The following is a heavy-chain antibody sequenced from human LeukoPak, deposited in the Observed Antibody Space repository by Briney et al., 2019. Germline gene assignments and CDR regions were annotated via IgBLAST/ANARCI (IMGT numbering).Heavy chain of an antibody. J-gene: IGHJ4*02. V-gene: IGHV3-21*01. Sequence: GGSLRLSCAASGFTFSSYSMNWVRQAPGKGLEWVSSISSSSSYIYYADSVKGRFTISRDNAKNSLYLQMNSLRAEDTAVYYCARDRGSSWYVNYWGQGTLVTVSS. CDR3: ARDRGSSWYVNY. CDR1: GFTFSSYS. D-gene: IGHD6-13*01. CDR2: ISSSSSYI.